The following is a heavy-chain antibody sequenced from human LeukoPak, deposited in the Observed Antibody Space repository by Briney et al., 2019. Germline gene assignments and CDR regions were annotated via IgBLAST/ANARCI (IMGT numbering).Heavy chain of an antibody. CDR1: GGSISSGSYY. Sequence: SETLSLTCTVSGGSISSGSYYWSWIRQPAGKGLEWIGRIYTSGSTNYNPSLKSRVTISVDTSKNQFSLKLSSVTAADTAVYYCARVPFDSSGLYFDYWGQGTLVTVSS. V-gene: IGHV4-61*02. D-gene: IGHD3-22*01. CDR2: IYTSGST. J-gene: IGHJ4*02. CDR3: ARVPFDSSGLYFDY.